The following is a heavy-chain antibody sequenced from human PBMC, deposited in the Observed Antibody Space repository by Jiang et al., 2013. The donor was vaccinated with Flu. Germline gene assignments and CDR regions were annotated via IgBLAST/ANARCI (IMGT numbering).Heavy chain of an antibody. CDR3: ATLRGSSYDTYLADY. D-gene: IGHD3-9*01. J-gene: IGHJ4*02. CDR1: GFTFSYYP. Sequence: QLLESGGGVVQPGGSLRLSCEASGFTFSYYPMYWVRQAPGKGLEWVASIRFDGTDKYYAESVKGRFTISRDNSRNTLFLQMNNLRPEDTSVYYCATLRGSSYDTYLADYWGEGTLVTVSS. CDR2: IRFDGTDK. V-gene: IGHV3-30*02.